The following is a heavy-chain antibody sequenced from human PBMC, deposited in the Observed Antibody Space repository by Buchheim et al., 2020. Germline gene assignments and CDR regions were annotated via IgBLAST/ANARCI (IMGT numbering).Heavy chain of an antibody. CDR3: ARLHDSSGPTL. CDR2: IYYSGST. J-gene: IGHJ4*02. CDR1: GDSISSSSYY. V-gene: IGHV4-39*01. Sequence: QLQLQESGPGLVKPSETLSLTCTVSGDSISSSSYYWGWIRQPPGKGLQWTGSIYYSGSTYYNPSLKSRVTMSVDTSKNQSSLKLSSVTAADTAVYYCARLHDSSGPTLWGQGTL. D-gene: IGHD3-22*01.